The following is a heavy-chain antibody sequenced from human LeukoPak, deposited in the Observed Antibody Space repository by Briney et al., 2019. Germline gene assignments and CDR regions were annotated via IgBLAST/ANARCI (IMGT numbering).Heavy chain of an antibody. V-gene: IGHV4-59*08. CDR1: GGSLSSYY. CDR3: ARLVHCSGGSCYSAGGRDWFDP. D-gene: IGHD2-15*01. Sequence: SETLSLTCTVSGGSLSSYYWNWIRQPPGKGLEWIGYIDYSGSTNYNPSLKSRVTISLDTSKNQFSLKLSSVTAADTAVYYCARLVHCSGGSCYSAGGRDWFDPWGQGTLVTVSS. CDR2: IDYSGST. J-gene: IGHJ5*02.